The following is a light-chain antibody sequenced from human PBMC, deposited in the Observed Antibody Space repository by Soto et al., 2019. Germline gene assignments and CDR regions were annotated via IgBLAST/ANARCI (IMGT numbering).Light chain of an antibody. CDR2: EGT. CDR1: SSDVGSNDL. V-gene: IGLV2-23*03. CDR3: CSYGGSSTFDV. J-gene: IGLJ1*01. Sequence: QSALTQPASVSGSPGQSITISCTGTSSDVGSNDLVSWYQHHPGKAPKLLIYEGTKRPSGVSNRFSGSKSGNTASLTISGLQAEDEADYYCCSYGGSSTFDVFGTRTKLTVL.